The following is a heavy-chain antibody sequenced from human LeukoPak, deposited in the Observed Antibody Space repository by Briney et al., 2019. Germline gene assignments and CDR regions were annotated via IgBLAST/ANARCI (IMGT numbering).Heavy chain of an antibody. CDR1: GGSISSHY. CDR3: ARVGATMVRGVITASRYYGMDV. V-gene: IGHV4-59*11. D-gene: IGHD3-10*01. J-gene: IGHJ6*02. Sequence: ETLSLTCTVSGGSISSHYWSWIRQPPGKGLEWIGYIYYSWSTNYNPSLKSRVTISVDTSKNQFSLKLSSVTAADTAVYYCARVGATMVRGVITASRYYGMDVWGQGTTVTVSS. CDR2: IYYSWST.